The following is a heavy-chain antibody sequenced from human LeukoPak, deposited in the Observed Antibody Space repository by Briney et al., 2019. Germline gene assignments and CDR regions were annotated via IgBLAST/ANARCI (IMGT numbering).Heavy chain of an antibody. CDR2: ISSSSSTI. CDR3: AREGTAMDFDY. J-gene: IGHJ4*02. Sequence: PGGSLRLSCAASGFTFSSYSMNWVRQAPGKGLEWVSYISSSSSTIYYADSVKGRFTISRDNAENSLYLQMNSLRAEDTAVYYCAREGTAMDFDYWGQGTLVTVSS. D-gene: IGHD5-18*01. CDR1: GFTFSSYS. V-gene: IGHV3-48*01.